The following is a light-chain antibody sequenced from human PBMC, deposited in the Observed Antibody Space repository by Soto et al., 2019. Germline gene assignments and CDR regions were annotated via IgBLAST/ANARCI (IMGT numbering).Light chain of an antibody. CDR3: HSYDKWPPGA. Sequence: IVVTQFTATASVSLRQTVNLSCRASQSVSTNLAWYQQRPGEAPRLLIFDASARAVDIPGRFSGSGSGTEFTLTISSLQPEDFAVYFCHSYDKWPPGAFGQGTKVDIK. CDR2: DAS. V-gene: IGKV3D-15*01. CDR1: QSVSTN. J-gene: IGKJ1*01.